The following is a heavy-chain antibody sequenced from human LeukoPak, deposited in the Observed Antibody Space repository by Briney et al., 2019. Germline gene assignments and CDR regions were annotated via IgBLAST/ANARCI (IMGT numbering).Heavy chain of an antibody. Sequence: SETLSLTCTVSGGSISNYYWSWIRQPPGKGLEWIAYIYYTGSANYNPSLKSRGTMSVDTSKNQFSLKLTSVTAADTAVYYCATLSGRGYDSSGYYPKTSYYFDYWGQGTLVTVSS. D-gene: IGHD3-22*01. CDR1: GGSISNYY. J-gene: IGHJ4*02. CDR3: ATLSGRGYDSSGYYPKTSYYFDY. V-gene: IGHV4-59*08. CDR2: IYYTGSA.